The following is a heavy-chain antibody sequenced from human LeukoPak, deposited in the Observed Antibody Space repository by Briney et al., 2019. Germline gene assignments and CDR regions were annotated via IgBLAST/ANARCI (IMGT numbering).Heavy chain of an antibody. CDR1: GGSFSHYS. J-gene: IGHJ4*02. CDR2: VHTSGGS. Sequence: SSETLSLTCAVYGGSFSHYSWSWIRQTPERGLEWMGHVHTSGGSTYYPSLKTRLTMSIDTSRSQLSLELTSVTTADTAVYFCARLGSYHDFWGQGALVTVSS. D-gene: IGHD1-26*01. V-gene: IGHV4-4*09. CDR3: ARLGSYHDF.